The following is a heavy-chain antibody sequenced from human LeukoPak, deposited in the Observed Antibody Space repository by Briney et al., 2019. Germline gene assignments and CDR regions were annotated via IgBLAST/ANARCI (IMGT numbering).Heavy chain of an antibody. CDR3: ARDLGSVVPLYYFEY. CDR2: IRISRSYI. J-gene: IGHJ4*02. V-gene: IGHV3-21*01. CDR1: GFTFSSYC. D-gene: IGHD2-2*01. Sequence: PGRSLRLSCAVSGFTFSSYCMNWVRHASRRWMEWVSSIRISRSYIYYTDSVTERLTISRHNPENSTYLQMACLRAEDTAVYYCARDLGSVVPLYYFEYWGQGALVT.